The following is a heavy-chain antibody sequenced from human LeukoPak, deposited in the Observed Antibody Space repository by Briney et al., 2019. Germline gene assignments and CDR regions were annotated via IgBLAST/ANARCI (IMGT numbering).Heavy chain of an antibody. CDR2: IYYSGST. J-gene: IGHJ4*02. CDR3: ASEAYGGYVGY. D-gene: IGHD5-12*01. CDR1: GGSISSYY. V-gene: IGHV4-59*01. Sequence: SETLSLTCTVSGGSISSYYWSWIRQPPGKGLEWIGYIYYSGSTNYNPSLKSRVTISVDTSKNQFSLKLSSVTAADTAVYYCASEAYGGYVGYWGQGTLVTVSS.